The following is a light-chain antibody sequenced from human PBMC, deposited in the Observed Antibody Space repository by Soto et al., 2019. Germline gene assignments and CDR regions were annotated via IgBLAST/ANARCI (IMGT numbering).Light chain of an antibody. V-gene: IGKV1-12*01. CDR1: QGITSW. CDR2: RAS. J-gene: IGKJ4*01. Sequence: DIQMTQSPSSVSASVGDRVTITSRASQGITSWLAWYQQKPGKAPKLLIYRASNLQSGVPSRFSGSGSGTDLTLTISGLQPADFATYYCQQTTTFPLTFGGGTKVEIK. CDR3: QQTTTFPLT.